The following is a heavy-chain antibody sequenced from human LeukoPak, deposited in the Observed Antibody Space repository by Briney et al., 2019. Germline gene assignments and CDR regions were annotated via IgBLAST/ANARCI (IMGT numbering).Heavy chain of an antibody. CDR3: ARGSLHSAYGFDY. D-gene: IGHD5-12*01. Sequence: GGSLRLSCAASGFTFSSYEMNWVRQAPGKGLEWVSHSSCSGSTIYYAGSVKGRFTIARDNAKNSVYLQMNSLRAEDTAVYYCARGSLHSAYGFDYWGQGTLVTVPS. V-gene: IGHV3-48*03. CDR1: GFTFSSYE. CDR2: SSCSGSTI. J-gene: IGHJ4*02.